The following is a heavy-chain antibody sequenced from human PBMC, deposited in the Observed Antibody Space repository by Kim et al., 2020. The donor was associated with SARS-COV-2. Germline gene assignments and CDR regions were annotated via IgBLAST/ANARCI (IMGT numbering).Heavy chain of an antibody. J-gene: IGHJ4*02. V-gene: IGHV3-21*01. CDR3: ARGSLWRHDSSGYYVDY. D-gene: IGHD3-22*01. CDR2: ISSSSSYI. CDR1: GFTFSSYS. Sequence: GGSLRLSCAASGFTFSSYSMNWVRQAPGKGLEWVSSISSSSSYIYYADSVKGRFTISRDNAKNSLYLQMNSLRAEDTAVYYCARGSLWRHDSSGYYVDYWGQGTLVTVSS.